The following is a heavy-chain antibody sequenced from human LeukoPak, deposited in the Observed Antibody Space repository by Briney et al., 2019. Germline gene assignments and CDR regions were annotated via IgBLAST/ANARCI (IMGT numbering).Heavy chain of an antibody. Sequence: SAISGSGGSTYYADSVKGRFTISRDNSKNTLYLQMNSLRAEDTAVYYCAKVGVSGLHYFDYWGQGTLVTVSS. V-gene: IGHV3-23*01. CDR2: ISGSGGST. CDR3: AKVGVSGLHYFDY. J-gene: IGHJ4*02. D-gene: IGHD5-12*01.